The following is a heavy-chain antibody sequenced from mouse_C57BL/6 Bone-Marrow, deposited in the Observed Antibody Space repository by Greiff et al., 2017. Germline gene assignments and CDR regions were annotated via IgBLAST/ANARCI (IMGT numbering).Heavy chain of an antibody. CDR2: INPNNGGT. J-gene: IGHJ2*01. Sequence: VQLQQSGPELVKPGASVKIPCKASGYTFTDYNMDWVKQSHGKSLEWIGDINPNNGGTIYNQKFKGKATFTVDQSSSTAYMELRSLTSEDTAVYYCAREVIYDGYYYFDYWGQGTTLTVSS. D-gene: IGHD2-3*01. V-gene: IGHV1-18*01. CDR1: GYTFTDYN. CDR3: AREVIYDGYYYFDY.